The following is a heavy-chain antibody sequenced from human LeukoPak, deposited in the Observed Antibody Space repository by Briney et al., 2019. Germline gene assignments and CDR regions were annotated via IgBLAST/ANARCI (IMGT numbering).Heavy chain of an antibody. D-gene: IGHD5-12*01. V-gene: IGHV1-2*02. Sequence: GASVKVSCKASGYTFTGYYMHWVRQAPGQGLEWMGWINPNSGGTNYAQKFQGRVTMTRDTSISTAYMELSRLRSDDTAVYYCARGLYEGGGYSGYDLDYWGQGTLVTVSS. J-gene: IGHJ4*02. CDR3: ARGLYEGGGYSGYDLDY. CDR1: GYTFTGYY. CDR2: INPNSGGT.